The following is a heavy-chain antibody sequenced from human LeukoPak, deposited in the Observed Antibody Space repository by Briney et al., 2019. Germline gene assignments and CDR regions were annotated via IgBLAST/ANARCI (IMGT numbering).Heavy chain of an antibody. Sequence: KPSETLSLTCTVSGGSISSYYWSWIRQPAGKGLEWIGRIYTSGSTNYNPSLKSRVTMSVDTSKNQFSLKLSSVTAADTAVYYCARETHTYCGGDCYPHYYYYYMDVWGKGTTLTVSS. CDR1: GGSISSYY. J-gene: IGHJ6*03. D-gene: IGHD2-21*02. CDR2: IYTSGST. V-gene: IGHV4-4*07. CDR3: ARETHTYCGGDCYPHYYYYYMDV.